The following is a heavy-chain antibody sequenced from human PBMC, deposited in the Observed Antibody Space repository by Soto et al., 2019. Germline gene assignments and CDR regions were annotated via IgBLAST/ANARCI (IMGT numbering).Heavy chain of an antibody. CDR3: AKDRGLAESGRWSHYFYGMDV. V-gene: IGHV3-30*18. CDR2: ISYDGSLK. CDR1: GFTFRSYG. Sequence: PGGSLRLSCAASGFTFRSYGMHWVRQAPGKGLEWVAIISYDGSLKYYGDSVRGRFTISRDNSKNTLFLEMNSLRSEDTAVYYCAKDRGLAESGRWSHYFYGMDVWGQGTTVTVSS. D-gene: IGHD1-26*01. J-gene: IGHJ6*02.